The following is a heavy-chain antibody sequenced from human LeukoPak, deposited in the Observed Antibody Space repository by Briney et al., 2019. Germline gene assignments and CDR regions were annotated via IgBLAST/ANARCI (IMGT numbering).Heavy chain of an antibody. J-gene: IGHJ4*02. Sequence: PGGSLRLSCAASGFTFSSYEMNWVRQAPGKGLEWVSYISSSGSTIYYADSVKGRLTISRHNAKNSLYMQMNSLRAEDTAVYYCAKEYSIMITFGGVIVWGQGALVTVSS. D-gene: IGHD3-16*02. V-gene: IGHV3-48*03. CDR3: AKEYSIMITFGGVIV. CDR2: ISSSGSTI. CDR1: GFTFSSYE.